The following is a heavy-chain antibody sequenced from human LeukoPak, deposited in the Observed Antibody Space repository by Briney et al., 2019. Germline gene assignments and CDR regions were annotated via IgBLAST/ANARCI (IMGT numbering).Heavy chain of an antibody. V-gene: IGHV4-31*11. Sequence: SRTLSLSPAVSVGSPTRGGSYWGWFRQHPGEGLKCIGYIYYSGSTYYNPYLKSRVTISVDTSKNQFSLKLSSVTAADTAVYYCARGRIAVAGNDYWGQGTLVTVSS. CDR1: VGSPTRGGSY. CDR3: ARGRIAVAGNDY. D-gene: IGHD6-19*01. J-gene: IGHJ4*02. CDR2: IYYSGST.